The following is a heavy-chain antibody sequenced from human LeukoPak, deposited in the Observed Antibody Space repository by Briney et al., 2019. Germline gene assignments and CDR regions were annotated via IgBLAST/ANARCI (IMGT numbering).Heavy chain of an antibody. Sequence: PSETLSLTCTVSGGSVTVGSISTYYWSWVRQAAGKGLEWIGRIYTSGTTNYNPSLKSRVTMSIDTSKNQFSLKLNSVTAADAAVYYCARGAPSDYWGQGTLVTVSS. CDR3: ARGAPSDY. J-gene: IGHJ4*02. CDR1: GGSVTVGSISTYY. V-gene: IGHV4-4*07. CDR2: IYTSGTT.